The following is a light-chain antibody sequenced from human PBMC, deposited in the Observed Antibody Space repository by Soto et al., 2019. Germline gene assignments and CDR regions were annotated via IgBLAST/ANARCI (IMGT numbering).Light chain of an antibody. CDR2: GAS. J-gene: IGKJ1*01. V-gene: IGKV3-15*01. CDR1: QSVSSN. Sequence: EIVMTQSPATLSVSPGERATLSCRASQSVSSNLAWYQQKPGQAPRLLIYGASTRATGIPARFRGSGSGTEFTLTISSLQSEDFAVDYCQHYNNWPPWTFGQGTKVEIK. CDR3: QHYNNWPPWT.